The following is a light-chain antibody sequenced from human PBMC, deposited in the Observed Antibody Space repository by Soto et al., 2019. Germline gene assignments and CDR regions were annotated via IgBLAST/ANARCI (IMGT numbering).Light chain of an antibody. CDR1: QSVSSN. V-gene: IGKV3-15*01. J-gene: IGKJ1*01. CDR3: QQYNNWLQT. Sequence: DIVMTQSPATLSVSPGERATLSCTASQSVSSNLAWYQQKPGQAPRLLIYGASTRATGIPARFSGSGSGTEFTLTISSLQSEDFAVYYCQQYNNWLQTFGQGTKLEIK. CDR2: GAS.